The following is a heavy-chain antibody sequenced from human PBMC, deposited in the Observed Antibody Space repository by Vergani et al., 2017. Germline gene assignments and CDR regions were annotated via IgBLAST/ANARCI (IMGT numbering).Heavy chain of an antibody. V-gene: IGHV4-4*03. Sequence: QVQLQESGPGLVKPPGTLYLPCAVSGGSISSRNWLSWVRQTPGKGREWIGEISHSGSTTTNPSLKSRVTISVDKSKNQFSLKLSSVTAADTAVYYCARAPGGXSQNYYYYSGMDVWGQGTTVTVSS. D-gene: IGHD4-23*01. J-gene: IGHJ6*02. CDR2: ISHSGST. CDR3: ARAPGGXSQNYYYYSGMDV. CDR1: GGSISSRNW.